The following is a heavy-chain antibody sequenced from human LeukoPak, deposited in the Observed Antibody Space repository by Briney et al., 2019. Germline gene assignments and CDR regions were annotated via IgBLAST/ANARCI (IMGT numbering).Heavy chain of an antibody. Sequence: GGSLRLSCAASGFTFTNFWMSWVRQAPGKGLEWVANIDEGGSEKYHVDSVKGRFTISRDNAKNSLYLQMNSLRGDDTAVYYCANVLHIPYWGQGTLVTVSS. D-gene: IGHD3-10*01. J-gene: IGHJ4*02. V-gene: IGHV3-7*01. CDR2: IDEGGSEK. CDR1: GFTFTNFW. CDR3: ANVLHIPY.